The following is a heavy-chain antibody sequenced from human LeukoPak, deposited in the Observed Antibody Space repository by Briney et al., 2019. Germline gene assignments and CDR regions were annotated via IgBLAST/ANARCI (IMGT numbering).Heavy chain of an antibody. V-gene: IGHV4-61*02. CDR1: GDSISSSRHY. J-gene: IGHJ5*02. Sequence: PSQTLSLTCTVSGDSISSSRHYWSWIRQPAGKGLEWIGRIYASGNTNYNPSLKSRVTISVDKSKNQFSLKLSSVTAADTAVYYCATRLRDRGFDPWGQGTLVTISS. CDR2: IYASGNT. D-gene: IGHD3-16*01. CDR3: ATRLRDRGFDP.